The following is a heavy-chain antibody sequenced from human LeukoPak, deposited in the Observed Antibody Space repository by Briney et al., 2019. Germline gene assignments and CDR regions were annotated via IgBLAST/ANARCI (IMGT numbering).Heavy chain of an antibody. CDR1: GVTVGSNY. Sequence: GGSLRLSCAASGVTVGSNYMSWVRQAPGKGLEWVSGIYSGGTTYYADSVKGRFTISRDNSKNPLYLQMNSLRAEDTAVYYCARSGYNRFDYWGQGTLVTVSS. CDR3: ARSGYNRFDY. J-gene: IGHJ4*02. CDR2: IYSGGTT. V-gene: IGHV3-66*01. D-gene: IGHD5-24*01.